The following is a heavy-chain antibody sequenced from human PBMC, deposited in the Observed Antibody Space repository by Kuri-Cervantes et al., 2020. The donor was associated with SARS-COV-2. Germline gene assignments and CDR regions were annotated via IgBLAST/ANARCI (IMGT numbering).Heavy chain of an antibody. D-gene: IGHD4-17*01. J-gene: IGHJ3*02. CDR2: ISSSSSYI. CDR3: ARDLSPTRRIFDYGDSSGPHDAFDI. V-gene: IGHV3-21*01. Sequence: LSLTCAASGFTFSSYSMNWVRQAPGKGLEWVSSISSSSSYIYYADSVKGRFTISRDNAKNSLYLQMNSLRAEDTAVYYCARDLSPTRRIFDYGDSSGPHDAFDIRDQGTMVTVSS. CDR1: GFTFSSYS.